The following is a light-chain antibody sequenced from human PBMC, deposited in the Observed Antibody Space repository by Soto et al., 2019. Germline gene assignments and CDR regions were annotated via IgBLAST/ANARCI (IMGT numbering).Light chain of an antibody. CDR2: DTS. V-gene: IGKV3-20*01. CDR1: QSLTNSF. J-gene: IGKJ5*01. Sequence: EIVLTQSPGTLSLSPGERATLSCRARQSLTNSFIAWYQQKPGQAPRLLIYDTSSRDTGIPDRFSGSGSGTDFTLTISRLEPEDFAVFFCQQYGTSEITFGQGTRLEIK. CDR3: QQYGTSEIT.